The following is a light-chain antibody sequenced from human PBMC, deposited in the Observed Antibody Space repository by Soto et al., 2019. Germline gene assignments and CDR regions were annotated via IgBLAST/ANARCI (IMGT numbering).Light chain of an antibody. CDR3: SSFTSTSSTLV. V-gene: IGLV2-14*01. CDR2: EVS. CDR1: SSDVGGYNY. J-gene: IGLJ2*01. Sequence: QSALTQPASVSGSPGQSITISCTGTSSDVGGYNYVSWYQQHPGKPPKLMICEVSNRPSGMSYRFSGSKSGNTASVTISGVQAEDEADYYCSSFTSTSSTLVFGGGTKLTVL.